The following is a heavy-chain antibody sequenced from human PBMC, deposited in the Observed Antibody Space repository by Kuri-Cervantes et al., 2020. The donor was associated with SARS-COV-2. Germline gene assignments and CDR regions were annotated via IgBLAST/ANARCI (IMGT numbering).Heavy chain of an antibody. CDR3: TTLVDY. CDR1: GFTFSSYS. Sequence: GRSLRLSCAASGFTFSSYSMNWVRQAPGKGLEWVSYISSSSSTIYYADSVKGRFTISRDNAKNSLYLQMNSLRAEDTAVYYCTTLVDYWGQGALVTVSS. J-gene: IGHJ4*02. V-gene: IGHV3-48*01. CDR2: ISSSSSTI.